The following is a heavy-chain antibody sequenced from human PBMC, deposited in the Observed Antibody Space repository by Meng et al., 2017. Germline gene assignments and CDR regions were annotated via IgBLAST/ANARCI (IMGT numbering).Heavy chain of an antibody. CDR1: GGSISSSNW. J-gene: IGHJ4*02. D-gene: IGHD7-27*01. CDR2: IYHSGST. Sequence: GHRQDPGPGLVKPSGTLSLTCAVSGGSISSSNWWSWVRQPPGKGLEWIGEIYHSGSTNYNPSLKSRVTISVDKSKNQFSLKLSSVTAADTAVYYCARIGDWGSTRYFDYWGQGTLVTVSS. CDR3: ARIGDWGSTRYFDY. V-gene: IGHV4-4*02.